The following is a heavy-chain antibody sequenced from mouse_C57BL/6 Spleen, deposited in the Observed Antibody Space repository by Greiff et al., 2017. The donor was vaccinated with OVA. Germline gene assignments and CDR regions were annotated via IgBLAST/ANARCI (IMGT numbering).Heavy chain of an antibody. CDR3: ARNYYGSSYQFAY. Sequence: LVESGAELVKPGASVKISCKASGYAFSSYWMNWVKQRPGKGLEWIGQIYPGDGDTNYNGKFKGKATLTADKSSSTAYMQLSSLTSEDSAVYFCARNYYGSSYQFAYWGQGTLVTVSA. V-gene: IGHV1-80*01. J-gene: IGHJ3*01. CDR1: GYAFSSYW. D-gene: IGHD1-1*01. CDR2: IYPGDGDT.